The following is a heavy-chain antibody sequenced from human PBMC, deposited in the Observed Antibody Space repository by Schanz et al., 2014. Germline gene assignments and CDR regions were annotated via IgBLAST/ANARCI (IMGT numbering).Heavy chain of an antibody. CDR1: GGTFSSST. D-gene: IGHD3-9*01. J-gene: IGHJ6*02. Sequence: QVQLVQSGGEVKKPGASATVSCKASGGTFSSSTLTWVRQAPGQGLEWMGRIIPILDKTNYAQKFQGRVTMTADKSTSTVYMEVSGLRSADTAVYYCAKVDRTRYYAMDVWGQGTTVTVSS. CDR3: AKVDRTRYYAMDV. V-gene: IGHV1-69*04. CDR2: IIPILDKT.